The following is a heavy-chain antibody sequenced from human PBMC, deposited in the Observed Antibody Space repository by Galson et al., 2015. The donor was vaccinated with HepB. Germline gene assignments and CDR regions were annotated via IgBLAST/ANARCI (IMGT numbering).Heavy chain of an antibody. V-gene: IGHV3-74*01. D-gene: IGHD2-15*01. J-gene: IGHJ4*02. CDR1: GFTFSNYW. Sequence: SLRLSCAASGFTFSNYWMHWVRQAPGKGLVWVSHINGDGDTTNYADSVKGRFTISRDNAKNSLYLQMNSLRAEDTAVYYCMRDGIYCSGGFCHPYWGQGTLVTVSS. CDR3: MRDGIYCSGGFCHPY. CDR2: INGDGDTT.